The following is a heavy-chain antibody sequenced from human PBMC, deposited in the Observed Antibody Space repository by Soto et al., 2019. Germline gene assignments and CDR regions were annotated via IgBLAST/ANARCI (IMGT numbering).Heavy chain of an antibody. CDR3: ARGGGPIFGVVNHYGMDV. D-gene: IGHD3-3*01. CDR1: GGSISSGGYY. V-gene: IGHV4-31*03. J-gene: IGHJ6*02. CDR2: IYYSGST. Sequence: SETLSLTCTVSGGSISSGGYYWSWIRQHPGKGLEWIGYIYYSGSTYYNPSLKSRVTISVDTSKNQFSLKLSSVTAADTAVYYCARGGGPIFGVVNHYGMDVWGQGTTVTVSS.